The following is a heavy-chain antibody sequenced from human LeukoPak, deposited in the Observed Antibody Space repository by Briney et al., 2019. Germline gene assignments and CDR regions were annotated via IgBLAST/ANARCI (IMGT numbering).Heavy chain of an antibody. CDR3: AKDRHCTSSSCPIDY. Sequence: GRSLRLSCAGSGYSFDEYAMHWVRQAPGKGLEWVSGINWKSDKIGYADSVKGRFTISRDNSKNSLYLQMNSLRVEDTALYYCAKDRHCTSSSCPIDYWGQGTMVTVSS. J-gene: IGHJ4*02. D-gene: IGHD2-2*01. V-gene: IGHV3-9*01. CDR1: GYSFDEYA. CDR2: INWKSDKI.